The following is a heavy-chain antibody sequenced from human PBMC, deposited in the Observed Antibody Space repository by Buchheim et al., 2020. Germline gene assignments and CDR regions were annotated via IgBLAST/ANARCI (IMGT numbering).Heavy chain of an antibody. CDR3: ARQFLSGDFDY. J-gene: IGHJ4*02. V-gene: IGHV3-30*04. Sequence: QVQLVESGGGVVQPGRSLRLSCAASGFTFSSYAMHWVRQAPGKGLEWVAVISYDGSNKYYADSVKGRFTISRDNSKNTLYLQMNSLRAEDTAVYYCARQFLSGDFDYWGQGTL. D-gene: IGHD3-16*02. CDR2: ISYDGSNK. CDR1: GFTFSSYA.